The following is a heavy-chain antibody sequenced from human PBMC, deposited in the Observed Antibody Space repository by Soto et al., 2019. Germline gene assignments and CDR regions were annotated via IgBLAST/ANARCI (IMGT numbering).Heavy chain of an antibody. D-gene: IGHD3-16*01. CDR2: IIPLFGTT. Sequence: QVQVVQSGAEVKRPGSSVNVSCKSSGGYFNNRQTLNSYPISWVRQSPGQGLEWMGGIIPLFGTTNYAERFQGRVTITADKSTSTTYRELNNVTSDDTAVYYCAKSWGGAIYYYDYAMDVWGQGTTVTVSS. CDR1: GGYFNNRQTLNSYP. CDR3: AKSWGGAIYYYDYAMDV. V-gene: IGHV1-69*06. J-gene: IGHJ6*02.